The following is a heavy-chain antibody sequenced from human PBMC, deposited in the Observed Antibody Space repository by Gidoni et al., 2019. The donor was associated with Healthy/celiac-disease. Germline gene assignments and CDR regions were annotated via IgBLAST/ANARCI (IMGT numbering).Heavy chain of an antibody. V-gene: IGHV1-69*01. J-gene: IGHJ3*02. CDR1: GGPFSSYA. Sequence: QVQLVQSGAEVKKLGSSVKVSCQASGGPFSSYATSWVRQAPGQGLEWMGGIIPIFGTANYAKKFKGRVTITADESTSTAYMELSSLRSEDTAVYYCAREYREAGKTRAFDIWGQGTMVTVSS. D-gene: IGHD5-12*01. CDR2: IIPIFGTA. CDR3: AREYREAGKTRAFDI.